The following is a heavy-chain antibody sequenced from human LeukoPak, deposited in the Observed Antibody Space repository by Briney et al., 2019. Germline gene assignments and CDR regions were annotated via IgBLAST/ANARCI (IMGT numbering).Heavy chain of an antibody. J-gene: IGHJ4*02. CDR2: ISGSGGST. CDR3: AKVPRYCSSTSCYAGYFEY. V-gene: IGHV3-23*01. D-gene: IGHD2-2*01. Sequence: PGGSLRLSCAASGFTFSSYAMSWVRQAPGKGLEWVSPISGSGGSTYYADSVKGRFTISRYNSKNTLYLQMNSLRAEDTAVFYCAKVPRYCSSTSCYAGYFEYWGQGTLVTVSS. CDR1: GFTFSSYA.